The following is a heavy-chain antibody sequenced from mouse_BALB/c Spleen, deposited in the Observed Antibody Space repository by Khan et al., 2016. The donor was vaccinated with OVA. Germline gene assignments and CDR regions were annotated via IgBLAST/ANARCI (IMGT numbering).Heavy chain of an antibody. J-gene: IGHJ3*01. CDR2: MFPGDGST. D-gene: IGHD2-14*01. Sequence: QVQLQQSGAELVKPVASVKLSCKASGYTFTSYDINWVRQRPEQGLEWIGWMFPGDGSTKYNENFKGKATLTTDKSSSTAYMQLSRLTSEDSGAYFCARGGYGGFAYWGQGTLVTVSA. CDR1: GYTFTSYD. V-gene: IGHV1-85*01. CDR3: ARGGYGGFAY.